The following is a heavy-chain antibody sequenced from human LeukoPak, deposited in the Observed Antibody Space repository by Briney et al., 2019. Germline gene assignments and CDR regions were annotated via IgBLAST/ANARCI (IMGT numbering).Heavy chain of an antibody. J-gene: IGHJ4*02. Sequence: ASVKVSCKASGGTFSRYAIRWVRQAPGQGLEWMGGIIPIFGTANYAQKFQGRVTITADESTSTAYMELSSLRSEDTAVYYCGRVVSGRYFFDYWGQGTLVTVSS. CDR3: GRVVSGRYFFDY. V-gene: IGHV1-69*13. CDR1: GGTFSRYA. D-gene: IGHD3-3*01. CDR2: IIPIFGTA.